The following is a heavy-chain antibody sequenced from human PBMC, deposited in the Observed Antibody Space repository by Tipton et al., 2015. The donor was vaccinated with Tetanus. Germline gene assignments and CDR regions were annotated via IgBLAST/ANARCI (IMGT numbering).Heavy chain of an antibody. CDR2: ISASGHPI. D-gene: IGHD3-3*01. J-gene: IGHJ4*02. V-gene: IGHV3-11*01. Sequence: VQLVQSGGGLVNIGGSLRLSCAASGFSLSDYWMSWTRQTPGKGLEWVAYISASGHPIFYTDSVKGRFTISTDNTKNHLYLQMNSLRVEDTGLYFCARDNYDSKDFSDYWGQGTLITVSS. CDR1: GFSLSDYW. CDR3: ARDNYDSKDFSDY.